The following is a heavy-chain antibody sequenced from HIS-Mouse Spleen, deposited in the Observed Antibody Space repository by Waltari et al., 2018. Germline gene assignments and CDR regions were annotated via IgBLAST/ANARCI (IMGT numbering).Heavy chain of an antibody. CDR1: GFTSSTVG. CDR2: IWYDGSNK. CDR3: ARDRRDRMFDY. J-gene: IGHJ4*02. Sequence: QVQLVESGGGVVQPGRYLRLSCAASGFTSSTVGMHWVRQAPGKGVEWVAVIWYDGSNKYYADSVKGRFTISRDNSKNTLYLQMNSLRAEDTAVYYCARDRRDRMFDYWGQGTLVTVSS. V-gene: IGHV3-33*01.